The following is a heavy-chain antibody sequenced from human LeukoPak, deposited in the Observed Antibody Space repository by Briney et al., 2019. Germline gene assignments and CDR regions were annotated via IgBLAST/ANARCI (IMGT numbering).Heavy chain of an antibody. CDR1: AFIFSGHW. D-gene: IGHD2-8*01. CDR3: ARDLGYCTNGGCHTRFDY. J-gene: IGHJ4*02. Sequence: GGSLRLSCEGSAFIFSGHWTNWVRQTPGKGREWVASIKGDGSECQDVDSVKGRFIISRYNTKGSLFLQLNSLRAEDTAVYYCARDLGYCTNGGCHTRFDYWGQGTLVAVSS. V-gene: IGHV3-7*03. CDR2: IKGDGSEC.